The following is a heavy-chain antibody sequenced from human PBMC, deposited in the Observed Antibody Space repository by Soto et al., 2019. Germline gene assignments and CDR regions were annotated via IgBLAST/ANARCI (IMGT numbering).Heavy chain of an antibody. V-gene: IGHV4-30-4*01. Sequence: PSETLSLTCTVSGGSISSGDYYWSWIRQPPGKGLEWIGYIYYSGSTYYNPSLKSRVTISVDTSKNKFSLKLSSVTAADTAVYYFARDPGYSYGLGRCYWGQGTLVTVSS. D-gene: IGHD5-18*01. J-gene: IGHJ4*02. CDR2: IYYSGST. CDR3: ARDPGYSYGLGRCY. CDR1: GGSISSGDYY.